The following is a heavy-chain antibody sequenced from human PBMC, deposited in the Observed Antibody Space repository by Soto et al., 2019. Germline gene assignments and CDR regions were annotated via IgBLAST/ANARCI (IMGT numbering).Heavy chain of an antibody. J-gene: IGHJ4*02. CDR3: ARFPFSTSSWSNPRYFDS. Sequence: QVQLQQWGAGLLKPSETLSLTSAVSGGSFSGYYWSWIRQTPVKGLEWIGEINHSGFTDYNPSLTSSVTISVDTAKIHFSLKLTSVTAADTAVYYCARFPFSTSSWSNPRYFDSWGQGTLVTVSS. V-gene: IGHV4-34*01. CDR1: GGSFSGYY. D-gene: IGHD6-13*01. CDR2: INHSGFT.